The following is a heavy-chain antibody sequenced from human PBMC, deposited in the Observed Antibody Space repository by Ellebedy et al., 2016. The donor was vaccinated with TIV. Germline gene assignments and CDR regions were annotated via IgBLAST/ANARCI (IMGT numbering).Heavy chain of an antibody. CDR3: ASQYNWNAKFDY. CDR1: GASISNSGYY. Sequence: SETLSLTCNVSGASISNSGYYWGWIRQPPGKSLEWIGIIYYSGSTYYNPSLKSRVTISVDTSTNQFSLKLSSVTAADTAVYYCASQYNWNAKFDYWGQGTLVTVSS. CDR2: IYYSGST. J-gene: IGHJ4*02. V-gene: IGHV4-39*01. D-gene: IGHD1-1*01.